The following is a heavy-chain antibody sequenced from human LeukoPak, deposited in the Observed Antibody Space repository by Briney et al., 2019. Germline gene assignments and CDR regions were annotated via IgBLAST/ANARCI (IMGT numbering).Heavy chain of an antibody. CDR3: ARVGGGPGYSYGNAVGY. CDR1: GFTFSSYS. Sequence: GGSLRLSCAASGFTFSSYSMNWVRQAPGKGLEWVSSISSSSSYIYYADSVKGRFTISRDNAKNSLYLQMNSLRAEDTAVYYCARVGGGPGYSYGNAVGYWGQGTLATVSS. D-gene: IGHD5-18*01. CDR2: ISSSSSYI. V-gene: IGHV3-21*01. J-gene: IGHJ4*02.